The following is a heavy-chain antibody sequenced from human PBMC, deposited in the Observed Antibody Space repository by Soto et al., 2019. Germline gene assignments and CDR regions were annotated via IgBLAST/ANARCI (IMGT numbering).Heavy chain of an antibody. V-gene: IGHV1-18*01. CDR2: ISAYNGNT. Sequence: QVQLVQSGAEVKKPGASVKVSCKASGYTFTSYGISWVRQAPGQGLEWMGWISAYNGNTNYAQKLQGRVTMTTDTTPXXAXMXXRSLRSDDTAVYYCARDPMYYDILTGYYNPNWFDPWGQGTLVTVSS. CDR1: GYTFTSYG. J-gene: IGHJ5*02. D-gene: IGHD3-9*01. CDR3: ARDPMYYDILTGYYNPNWFDP.